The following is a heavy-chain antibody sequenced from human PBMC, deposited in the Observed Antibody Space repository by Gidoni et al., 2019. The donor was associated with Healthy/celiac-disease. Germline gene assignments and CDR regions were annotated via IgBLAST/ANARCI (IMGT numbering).Heavy chain of an antibody. CDR2: INHSGST. CDR3: ARESHLPYYDSSGYYGY. CDR1: GGPFSGYY. D-gene: IGHD3-22*01. V-gene: IGHV4-34*01. Sequence: QVQLQQWGAGLLKPSATLSLTCAVYGGPFSGYYWSWIRQPPGKGLEWIGEINHSGSTNYNPSLKSRVTISVDTSKNQFSLKLSSVTAADTAVYYCARESHLPYYDSSGYYGYWGQGTLVTVSS. J-gene: IGHJ4*02.